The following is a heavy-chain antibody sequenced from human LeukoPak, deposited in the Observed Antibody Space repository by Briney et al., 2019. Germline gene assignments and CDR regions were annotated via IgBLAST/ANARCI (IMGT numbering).Heavy chain of an antibody. Sequence: GGSLRLSCAASGFIVSSNHMSWVRQAPGKGLEWVSVIYSGGSTYYADSVKGRFTISRDNSKNTLYLQMNSLRAEDTAVYYCARDRGGDSTAYSDYWGQGTLATVSS. CDR1: GFIVSSNH. J-gene: IGHJ4*02. CDR3: ARDRGGDSTAYSDY. D-gene: IGHD3-22*01. CDR2: IYSGGST. V-gene: IGHV3-53*01.